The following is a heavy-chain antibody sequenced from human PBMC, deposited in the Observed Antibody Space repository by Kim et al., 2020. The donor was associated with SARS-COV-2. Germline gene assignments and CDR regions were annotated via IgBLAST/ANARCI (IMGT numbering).Heavy chain of an antibody. V-gene: IGHV1-18*01. CDR3: ARKYCSGGSCPYGMDV. Sequence: ASVKVSCKASGYTFTSYGISWVRQAPGQGLEWMGWISAYNGNTNYAQKLQGRVTMTTDTSTSTAYMELRSLRSDDTAVYYCARKYCSGGSCPYGMDVWGQGTTVTVSS. CDR2: ISAYNGNT. J-gene: IGHJ6*02. D-gene: IGHD2-15*01. CDR1: GYTFTSYG.